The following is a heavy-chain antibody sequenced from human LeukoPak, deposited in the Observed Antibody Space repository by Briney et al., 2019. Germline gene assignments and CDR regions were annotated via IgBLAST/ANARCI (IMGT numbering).Heavy chain of an antibody. D-gene: IGHD2-21*02. CDR3: ARDGLRRPPAPYCGGDCPLDY. V-gene: IGHV3-20*04. CDR2: TNWDGGRT. CDR1: GFTFDDYA. J-gene: IGHJ4*02. Sequence: GGSLRLSCAASGFTFDDYAMSWVRQTPGKGLEWVSGTNWDGGRTGYADSVKGRFTISRDNAKNSLYLQMDSLRVEDTAMYYCARDGLRRPPAPYCGGDCPLDYWGQGTLVSVSS.